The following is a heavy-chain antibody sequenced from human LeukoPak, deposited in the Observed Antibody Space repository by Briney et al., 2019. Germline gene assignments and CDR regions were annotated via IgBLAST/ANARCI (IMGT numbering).Heavy chain of an antibody. J-gene: IGHJ6*03. Sequence: GSLRLSCAASGFTFSSYSMNWVRQAPGKGLEWVSYISSSSSTIYYADSVKGRFTISRDNAKNSLYLQMNSLRAEDTAVYYCARARNMDVWGKGTTVTVSS. CDR2: ISSSSSTI. CDR1: GFTFSSYS. V-gene: IGHV3-48*04. CDR3: ARARNMDV.